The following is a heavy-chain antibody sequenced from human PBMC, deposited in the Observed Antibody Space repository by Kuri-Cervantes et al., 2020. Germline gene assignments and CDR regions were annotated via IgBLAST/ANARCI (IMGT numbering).Heavy chain of an antibody. CDR3: ARGYLPPLAYYYMDV. D-gene: IGHD1-26*01. J-gene: IGHJ6*03. CDR1: GYTFTGYY. CDR2: INPNSGGT. V-gene: IGHV1-2*02. Sequence: ASVKVSCKASGYTFTGYYMHWVRQAPGQGLEWMGWINPNSGGTNYAQKFQGRVTMTRDTSISTAYMELSSLGSEDTAVYYCARGYLPPLAYYYMDVWGKGTTVTVSS.